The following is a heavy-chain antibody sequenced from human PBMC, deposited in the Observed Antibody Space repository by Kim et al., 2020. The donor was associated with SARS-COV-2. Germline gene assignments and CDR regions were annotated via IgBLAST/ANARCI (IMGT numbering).Heavy chain of an antibody. D-gene: IGHD2-21*01. CDR3: TRSVMATQDWFDP. CDR1: GFSFSDSV. V-gene: IGHV3-73*01. CDR2: IRSKTKSYAT. J-gene: IGHJ5*02. Sequence: GGSLRLSCAASGFSFSDSVMHWVRQASGKGLEWVGRIRSKTKSYATEYVASVKGRFTISRDDSKNTAYLQMDSLKTEDTAVYYCTRSVMATQDWFDPWGQGTRVTVSS.